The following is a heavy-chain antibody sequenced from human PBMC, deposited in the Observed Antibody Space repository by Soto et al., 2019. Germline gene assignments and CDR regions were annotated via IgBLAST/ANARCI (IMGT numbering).Heavy chain of an antibody. J-gene: IGHJ4*02. CDR2: ISYDGSNK. CDR3: AKDFGLTMIVVAPVDY. Sequence: PGGSLRLSCAASGFTFSSYGMHWVRQAPGKGLEWVAVISYDGSNKYYADSVKGRFTISRDNSKNTLYLQMNSLRAEDTAVYYCAKDFGLTMIVVAPVDYWGQGTLVTASS. V-gene: IGHV3-30*18. CDR1: GFTFSSYG. D-gene: IGHD3-22*01.